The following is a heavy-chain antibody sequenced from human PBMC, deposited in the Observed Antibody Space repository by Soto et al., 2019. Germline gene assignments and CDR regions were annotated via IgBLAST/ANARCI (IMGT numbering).Heavy chain of an antibody. V-gene: IGHV4-34*01. Sequence: PSETLSLTCAVYGWSFSGYYWSWIRQPPEKGQEWIGEINHSGSTNYNPSLKSRVTIAVDTSKNQFSLKLSSVTAADTAVYYCSQTSYYCSGGSCYFGWFDPWGQGTLVS. CDR2: INHSGST. CDR3: SQTSYYCSGGSCYFGWFDP. J-gene: IGHJ5*02. CDR1: GWSFSGYY. D-gene: IGHD2-15*01.